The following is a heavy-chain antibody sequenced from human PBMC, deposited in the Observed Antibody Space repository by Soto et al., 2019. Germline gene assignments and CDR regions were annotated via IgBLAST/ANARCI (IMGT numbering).Heavy chain of an antibody. CDR3: ARFWGLGYCSSPSCYYNWLDP. CDR1: GGSLSSYY. V-gene: IGHV4-59*01. CDR2: ISYSGST. J-gene: IGHJ5*02. Sequence: SETLSLPCTVSGGSLSSYYWSWNRQPPGKGLEWIGYISYSGSTNYNPSLKSRVTISVDTPKNQFSLKLSSLTAADTAVYYCARFWGLGYCSSPSCYYNWLDPWGQGTLVTVSS. D-gene: IGHD2-2*01.